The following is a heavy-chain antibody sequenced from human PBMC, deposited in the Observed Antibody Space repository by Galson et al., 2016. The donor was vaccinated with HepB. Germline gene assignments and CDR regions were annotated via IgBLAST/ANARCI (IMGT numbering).Heavy chain of an antibody. CDR2: LYHNGYT. CDR3: ARSGYCDRSSCYFFYVEY. Sequence: ETLSLTCAVSGGSISSDNWWNWVRQSPGKGLEWIGILYHNGYTYYNPSLKSRATVSVDAPNNQFSLHLSSVTAADTAVYYCARSGYCDRSSCYFFYVEYWGQGTLVTVSS. J-gene: IGHJ4*02. CDR1: GGSISSDNW. V-gene: IGHV4-4*02. D-gene: IGHD2-2*01.